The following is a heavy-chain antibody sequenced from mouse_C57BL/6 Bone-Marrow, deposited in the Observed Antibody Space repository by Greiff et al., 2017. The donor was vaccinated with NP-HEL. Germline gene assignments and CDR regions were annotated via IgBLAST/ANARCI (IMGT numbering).Heavy chain of an antibody. J-gene: IGHJ4*01. CDR2: INPTGGYT. Sequence: VQLLESGAELAKPGASVKLSCKASGYTFTSYWMHWVKQRPGQGLEWIGYINPTGGYTKYNQKFKDKATLTADTSSSTAYMQLRSLTYEDSAVYYCARYSASTGTRAMDYWGQGTAVTVSA. V-gene: IGHV1-7*01. CDR1: GYTFTSYW. D-gene: IGHD4-1*02. CDR3: ARYSASTGTRAMDY.